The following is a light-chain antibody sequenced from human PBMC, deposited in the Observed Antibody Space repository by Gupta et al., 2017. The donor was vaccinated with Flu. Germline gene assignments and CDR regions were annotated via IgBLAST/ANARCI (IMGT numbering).Light chain of an antibody. V-gene: IGLV1-51*01. CDR2: DNH. CDR3: GTWDTSRSAMV. Sequence: QSVLPQPPSVSAAPGQKVTISSSGSSSNIGINYVSWYQPLPGTAPKLLLFDNHTRHSGIPERFSGSKCGTSATVGTTGLQTGEEADYYWGTWDTSRSAMVFGGGTKVTVL. J-gene: IGLJ2*01. CDR1: SSNIGINY.